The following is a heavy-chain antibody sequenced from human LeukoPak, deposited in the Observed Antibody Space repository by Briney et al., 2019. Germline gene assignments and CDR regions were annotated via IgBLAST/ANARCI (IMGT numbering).Heavy chain of an antibody. V-gene: IGHV3-15*01. Sequence: PGGSLRLSCAASGFTFSNAWMSWVRQAPGKGLEWVGRIKSKTDGGTTDYAAPVKGRFTISRDDSKNTLYLQMNSLKTEDTAVYYCTTDRGYSWIQPPSDMDVWGKGTTVTVSS. CDR3: TTDRGYSWIQPPSDMDV. CDR1: GFTFSNAW. D-gene: IGHD5-18*01. J-gene: IGHJ6*03. CDR2: IKSKTDGGTT.